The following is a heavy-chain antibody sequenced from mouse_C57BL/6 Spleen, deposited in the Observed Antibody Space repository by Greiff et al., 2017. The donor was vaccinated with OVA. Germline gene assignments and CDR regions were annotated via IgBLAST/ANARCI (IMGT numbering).Heavy chain of an antibody. CDR3: ARWGRLSDYYGSYAMDY. D-gene: IGHD1-1*01. V-gene: IGHV1-22*01. CDR1: GFTFTDYN. Sequence: EVQLQQSGPELVKPGASVKMSCKASGFTFTDYNMHWVKQSHGKSLEWIGYINPNNGGTSYNQKFKGKATLTVNKSSSTAYMELRSLTSEDSAVYYCARWGRLSDYYGSYAMDYWGQGTSVTVSS. CDR2: INPNNGGT. J-gene: IGHJ4*01.